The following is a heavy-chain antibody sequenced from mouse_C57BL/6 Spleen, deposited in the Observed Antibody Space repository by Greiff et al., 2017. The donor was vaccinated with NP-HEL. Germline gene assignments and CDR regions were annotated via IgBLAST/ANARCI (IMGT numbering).Heavy chain of an antibody. V-gene: IGHV1-64*01. CDR1: GYTFTSSW. Sequence: QVQLQQPGAELVKPGASVKLSCKASGYTFTSSWMHWVKQRPGQGLEWIGMIHPTSGSTNYNEKFKSKATLTVDKSSSTAYMQLSSLTSEDSAVYYCARPGVAPAWFAYWGQGTLVTVSA. CDR2: IHPTSGST. CDR3: ARPGVAPAWFAY. J-gene: IGHJ3*01. D-gene: IGHD1-1*02.